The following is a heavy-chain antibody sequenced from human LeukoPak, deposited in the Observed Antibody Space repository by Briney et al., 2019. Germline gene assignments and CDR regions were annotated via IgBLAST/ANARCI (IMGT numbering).Heavy chain of an antibody. CDR2: IYPGDSDT. J-gene: IGHJ4*02. Sequence: GESLKISCKGSGYSFTSYWIGWVRQMPGKGLEWMGIIYPGDSDTRYSPSFQGQVTISADKSISTAYLQWSSLKASDTAMYYCARQGVQYYDILTGYSPFDYWGQGTLVTVSS. CDR3: ARQGVQYYDILTGYSPFDY. V-gene: IGHV5-51*01. D-gene: IGHD3-9*01. CDR1: GYSFTSYW.